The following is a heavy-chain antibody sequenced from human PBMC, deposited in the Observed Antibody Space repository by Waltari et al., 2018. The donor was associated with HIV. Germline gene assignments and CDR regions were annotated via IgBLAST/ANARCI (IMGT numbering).Heavy chain of an antibody. D-gene: IGHD2-21*02. CDR2: ISGSRFTI. Sequence: EVQLVESGGGLVQPGGSLRLSCAASGFTFSTHSMNWVRQAQGKGLEWVSHISGSRFTIYYADSVKGRFTISRDNAKNSLYLQMNSLRAEDTAVYYCARDRGVVTPNYGMDVWGQGTTVTVSS. J-gene: IGHJ6*02. CDR1: GFTFSTHS. CDR3: ARDRGVVTPNYGMDV. V-gene: IGHV3-48*01.